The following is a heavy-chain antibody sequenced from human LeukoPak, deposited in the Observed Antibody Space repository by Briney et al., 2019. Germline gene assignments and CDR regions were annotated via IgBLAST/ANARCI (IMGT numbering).Heavy chain of an antibody. V-gene: IGHV3-53*01. CDR3: AREAVTRNYFDY. CDR1: GFTVSSNY. Sequence: GGSLRLSCEASGFTVSSNYMSWVRQAPGKGLEWVSVIYSGGSTYYADSVKGRFTISRDNSKNTLYLQMNSLRAEDTAVYYCAREAVTRNYFDYWGQGTLVTVSS. D-gene: IGHD4-17*01. CDR2: IYSGGST. J-gene: IGHJ4*02.